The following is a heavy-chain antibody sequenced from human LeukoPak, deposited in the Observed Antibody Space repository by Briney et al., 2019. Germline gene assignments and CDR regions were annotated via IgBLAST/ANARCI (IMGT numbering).Heavy chain of an antibody. CDR1: GGSTSSYY. CDR3: ARHMVVVIADAFDI. V-gene: IGHV4-59*08. D-gene: IGHD2-15*01. Sequence: SETLSLTCTVSGGSTSSYYWSWIRQPPGKGLEWIGYIYYSGSTNYNPSLKSRVTISVDTSKNQFSLKLSSVTAADTAVYYCARHMVVVIADAFDIWGQGTMVTVSS. CDR2: IYYSGST. J-gene: IGHJ3*02.